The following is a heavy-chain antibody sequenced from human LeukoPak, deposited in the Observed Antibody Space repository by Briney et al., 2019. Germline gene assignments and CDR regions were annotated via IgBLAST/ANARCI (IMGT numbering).Heavy chain of an antibody. Sequence: PSETLSLTCAVYGGSFSGYYWSWIRQPPGKGLEWIGEINHSGSTNYNPSLKSRVTISVDTSKNQFSLKLSSVTAADTAVYYCARVAARYYYGMDVWGQGTTVTVSS. CDR1: GGSFSGYY. CDR2: INHSGST. CDR3: ARVAARYYYGMDV. J-gene: IGHJ6*02. D-gene: IGHD6-6*01. V-gene: IGHV4-34*01.